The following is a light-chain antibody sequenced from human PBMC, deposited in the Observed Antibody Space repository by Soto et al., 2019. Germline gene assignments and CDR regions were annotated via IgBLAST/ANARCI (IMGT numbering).Light chain of an antibody. CDR2: AAS. Sequence: DIQMTQSPSSVSASVGDRVTITCQASQGISSWLAWYQKKPGKAPKLLIYAASSLQSGVPSRFSGSGSGTEFTLLISGLQPDDSATYYCQQYTNTNNPWMFGQGTKVDIK. CDR3: QQYTNTNNPWM. CDR1: QGISSW. V-gene: IGKV1-12*01. J-gene: IGKJ1*01.